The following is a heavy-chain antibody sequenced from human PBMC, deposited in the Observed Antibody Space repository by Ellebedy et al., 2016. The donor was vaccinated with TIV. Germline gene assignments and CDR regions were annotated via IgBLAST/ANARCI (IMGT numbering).Heavy chain of an antibody. V-gene: IGHV4-39*01. CDR2: IYYSGST. D-gene: IGHD6-19*01. J-gene: IGHJ6*02. Sequence: SETLSLXXTVSGGSISSSSYYWGWIRQPPGKGLEWIGSIYYSGSTYYNPSLKSRVTISVDTSKNQFSLKLSSVTAADTAVYYCHSSGWYYYYGMDVWGQGTTVTVSS. CDR3: HSSGWYYYYGMDV. CDR1: GGSISSSSYY.